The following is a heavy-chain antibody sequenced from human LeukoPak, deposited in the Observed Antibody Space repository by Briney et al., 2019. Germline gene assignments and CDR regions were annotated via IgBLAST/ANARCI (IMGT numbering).Heavy chain of an antibody. Sequence: ASVKVSCRASGYTFTSYGISWVRQAPGQGLGWMGWISVYNGNTNYAQKLQGRVTLTTDTSTSTAYMELRSLRSDDTAVYYCARDRRDILTGPQSSDAFDIWGQGTMVTVSS. CDR2: ISVYNGNT. D-gene: IGHD3-9*01. J-gene: IGHJ3*02. V-gene: IGHV1-18*01. CDR1: GYTFTSYG. CDR3: ARDRRDILTGPQSSDAFDI.